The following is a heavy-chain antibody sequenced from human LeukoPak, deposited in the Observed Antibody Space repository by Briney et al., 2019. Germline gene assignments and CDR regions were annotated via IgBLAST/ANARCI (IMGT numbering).Heavy chain of an antibody. CDR2: ISYDGSNK. CDR1: GFTYSSYG. D-gene: IGHD6-19*01. Sequence: GRSLRLSCAASGFTYSSYGMHWVRQAPGKGLEWVAVISYDGSNKYYADSVKGRFTISRDNSKNTLYLQMNSLRAEDTAVYCCAKASYSSGWSDFDYWGQGTQVTVSS. V-gene: IGHV3-30*18. CDR3: AKASYSSGWSDFDY. J-gene: IGHJ4*02.